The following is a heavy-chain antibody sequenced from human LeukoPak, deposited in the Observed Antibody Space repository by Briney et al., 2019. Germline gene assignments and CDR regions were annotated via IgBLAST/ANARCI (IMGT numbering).Heavy chain of an antibody. V-gene: IGHV3-53*01. CDR2: IYSGGST. CDR3: ARGRGGLALNYFDY. D-gene: IGHD6-19*01. J-gene: IGHJ4*02. CDR1: GFTVSSNY. Sequence: GGSLRLSCVASGFTVSSNYMSWVRQAPGKGLEWVSVIYSGGSTYYADSVKGRFTISRDNSKNTLYLQMNSLRAEDTAVYYCARGRGGLALNYFDYWGQGTLVTVSS.